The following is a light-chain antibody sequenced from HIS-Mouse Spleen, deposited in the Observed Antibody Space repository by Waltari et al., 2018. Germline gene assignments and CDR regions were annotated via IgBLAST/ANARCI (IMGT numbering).Light chain of an antibody. CDR2: KDS. V-gene: IGLV3-16*01. CDR1: ALPKKY. CDR3: LSADSSGTWV. Sequence: SYELTQPPSVSVSLGQMARITCSGEALPKKYAYWNQQTPGQFPVLVIYKDSERPSGIPERFSGSSSGTIVTLTISGVQAEDEADYYCLSADSSGTWVFGGGTKLTVL. J-gene: IGLJ3*02.